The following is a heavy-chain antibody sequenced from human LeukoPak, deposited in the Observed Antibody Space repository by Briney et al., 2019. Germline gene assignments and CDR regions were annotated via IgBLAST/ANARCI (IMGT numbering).Heavy chain of an antibody. J-gene: IGHJ4*02. Sequence: GGSLRPSCAASGFTFGSYAMTWVRQAPGRGLEWVASIGGSGDNKYYADSVKGRFTISRDKSKNTLYVQMNSLRADDTAVYYCTKDASYAREFDNSGFFIDWGQGTLVTVSS. CDR2: IGGSGDNK. CDR3: TKDASYAREFDNSGFFID. V-gene: IGHV3-23*01. D-gene: IGHD3-22*01. CDR1: GFTFGSYA.